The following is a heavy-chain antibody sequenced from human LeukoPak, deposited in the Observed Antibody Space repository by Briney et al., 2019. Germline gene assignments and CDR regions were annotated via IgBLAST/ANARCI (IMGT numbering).Heavy chain of an antibody. Sequence: WASVKVSCKASGYTFTAYYMHWVRQAPGQGLEWMGWINPNSGGTNYVQKFQGRVTLTRDTSISTAYMEVSRLRSDDTAVYYCARGDTFWSGPLFDYWGQGTQATVSS. D-gene: IGHD3-3*01. J-gene: IGHJ4*02. V-gene: IGHV1-2*02. CDR1: GYTFTAYY. CDR3: ARGDTFWSGPLFDY. CDR2: INPNSGGT.